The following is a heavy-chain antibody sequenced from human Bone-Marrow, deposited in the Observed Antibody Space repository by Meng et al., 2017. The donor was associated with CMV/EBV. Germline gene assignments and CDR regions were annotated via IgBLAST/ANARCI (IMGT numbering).Heavy chain of an antibody. CDR1: GFTFSSYS. J-gene: IGHJ4*02. Sequence: GESLKISCAASGFTFSSYSMNWVRQAPGKGLEWVSYISDSGSFIFHADSVKGRFTISRDNSKNSLYLQMNSLRAEDTAVYYCARQILPAANVDYWGQGTLVTFSS. CDR2: ISDSGSFI. CDR3: ARQILPAANVDY. D-gene: IGHD2-2*01. V-gene: IGHV3-21*05.